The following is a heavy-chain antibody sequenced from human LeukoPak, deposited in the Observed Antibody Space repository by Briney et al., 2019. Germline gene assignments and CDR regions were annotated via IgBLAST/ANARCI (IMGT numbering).Heavy chain of an antibody. Sequence: PGRSLRLSCAASGFTFSSYGMNWVRQAPGKGLVWVSRINSDGRSTAYADSVRGRFTISRDNAKNTLYLQMNSLRAEDTAAYYCARGSWAYGSGLLDYWGQGTLVTVSS. CDR1: GFTFSSYG. J-gene: IGHJ4*02. CDR3: ARGSWAYGSGLLDY. V-gene: IGHV3-74*01. D-gene: IGHD3-10*01. CDR2: INSDGRST.